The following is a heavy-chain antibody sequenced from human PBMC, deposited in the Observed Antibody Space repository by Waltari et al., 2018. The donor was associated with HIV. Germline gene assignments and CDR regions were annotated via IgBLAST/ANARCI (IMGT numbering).Heavy chain of an antibody. CDR2: INSDGSST. J-gene: IGHJ4*02. Sequence: EVQLVESGGGLVQPGGSLRLSCAASGFTFSSYWMHWVRQAPGKGLVWVTRINSDGSSTNYADSVKGQFTISRDNAKNTVYLQMNSLRAEDTALYYCARLYNYVWGSPPPVDCWGQGTLVTVSS. V-gene: IGHV3-74*01. CDR1: GFTFSSYW. CDR3: ARLYNYVWGSPPPVDC. D-gene: IGHD3-16*01.